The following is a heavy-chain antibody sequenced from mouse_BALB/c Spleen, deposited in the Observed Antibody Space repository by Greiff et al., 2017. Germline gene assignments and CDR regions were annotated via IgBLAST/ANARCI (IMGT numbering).Heavy chain of an antibody. CDR3: ARGGTVGGVDY. V-gene: IGHV1-7*01. J-gene: IGHJ4*01. D-gene: IGHD1-1*01. CDR1: GYTFTSYW. CDR2: INPSTGYT. Sequence: QVQLQQSGAELAKPGASVKMSCKASGYTFTSYWMHWVKQRPGQGLEWIGYINPSTGYTEYNQKFKDKATLTADKSSSTAYMQLSSLTSEDSAVYYCARGGTVGGVDYWGQGTSVTVAS.